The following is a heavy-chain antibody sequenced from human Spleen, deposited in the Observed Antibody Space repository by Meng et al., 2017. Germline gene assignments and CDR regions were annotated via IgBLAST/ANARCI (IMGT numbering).Heavy chain of an antibody. CDR1: GYTFAAYW. V-gene: IGHV1-2*06. CDR2: IDPKSDNT. J-gene: IGHJ4*02. CDR3: ARDEDISAAGYLLGDF. Sequence: QRQLMQLGPEVKKPGDSVKVPCKASGYTFAAYWIQWVRQAPGQGLEWMGRIDPKSDNTHYAQKFQGRVTMTRDTSISTAYMELSGLRSDDTAVYYCARDEDISAAGYLLGDFWGQGTLVTVSS. D-gene: IGHD6-13*01.